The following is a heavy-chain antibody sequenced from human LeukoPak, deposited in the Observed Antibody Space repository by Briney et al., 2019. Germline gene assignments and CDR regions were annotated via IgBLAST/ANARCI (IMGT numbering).Heavy chain of an antibody. V-gene: IGHV1-18*01. CDR1: GYTFTSYG. CDR3: ARGKWFGEFYWFDP. D-gene: IGHD3-10*01. J-gene: IGHJ5*02. Sequence: ASVKVSCKASGYTFTSYGISWVRQAPGQGLEWMGWISAYNGNTNYAQKLQGRVTMTRNTSISTAYMELSSLRSEDTAVYYCARGKWFGEFYWFDPWGQGTLVTVSS. CDR2: ISAYNGNT.